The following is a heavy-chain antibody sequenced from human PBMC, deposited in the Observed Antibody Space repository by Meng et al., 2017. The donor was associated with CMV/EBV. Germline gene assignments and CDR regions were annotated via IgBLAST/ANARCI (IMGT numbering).Heavy chain of an antibody. Sequence: GESLKISCTASGFTFGNFWMNWVRQAPGKGLEWVSYISSSGSTIYYADSVKGRFTISRDNAKNSLYLQMNSLRAEDTAVYYCARDGPIVVVRGHYGMDVWGQGTTVTVSS. CDR1: GFTFGNFW. CDR2: ISSSGSTI. D-gene: IGHD2-2*01. CDR3: ARDGPIVVVRGHYGMDV. V-gene: IGHV3-48*04. J-gene: IGHJ6*02.